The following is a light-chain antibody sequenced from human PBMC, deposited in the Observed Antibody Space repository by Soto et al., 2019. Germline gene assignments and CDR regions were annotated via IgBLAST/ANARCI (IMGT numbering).Light chain of an antibody. Sequence: DIQMTQSPSTLSASVGDRVTITCRASQSISSWLAWYQQKPGKAPKLLIYKASILESGVPSRFSSSGSGTEFTLTISSLQPDGFATYYCQQYNSYPWTCGQGTKVEIK. V-gene: IGKV1-5*03. J-gene: IGKJ1*01. CDR3: QQYNSYPWT. CDR1: QSISSW. CDR2: KAS.